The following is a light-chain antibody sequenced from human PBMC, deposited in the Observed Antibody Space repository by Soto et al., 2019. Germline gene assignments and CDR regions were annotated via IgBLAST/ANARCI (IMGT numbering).Light chain of an antibody. CDR3: QQYGSSPRT. CDR2: GAS. Sequence: DIVLTQSPVTLSLSPGERATLSCRASQRVSTSYLAWYQQKPGQAPRLLIYGASSRATGIPDRFSGSGSGTDFTLTISRLEPEDFAVYYCQQYGSSPRTFGQGTKLEIK. V-gene: IGKV3-20*01. J-gene: IGKJ2*01. CDR1: QRVSTSY.